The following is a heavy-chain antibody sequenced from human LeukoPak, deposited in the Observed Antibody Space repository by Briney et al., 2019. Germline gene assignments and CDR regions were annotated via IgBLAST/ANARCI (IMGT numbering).Heavy chain of an antibody. V-gene: IGHV3-48*04. CDR3: AGDLISGSGSLGY. D-gene: IGHD3-10*01. Sequence: PGGSLRLSCAASGFSFSSYSMNWVRQAPGKGLEWVSYISSSGSNIKYADSVKGRFTISRDNAKNSLYLQMNSLRAEDTAVYYCAGDLISGSGSLGYWGQGTLVTVSS. CDR2: ISSSGSNI. J-gene: IGHJ4*02. CDR1: GFSFSSYS.